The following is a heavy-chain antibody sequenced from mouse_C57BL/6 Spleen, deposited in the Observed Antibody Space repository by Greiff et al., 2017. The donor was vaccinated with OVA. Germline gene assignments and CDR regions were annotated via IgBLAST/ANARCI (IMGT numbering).Heavy chain of an antibody. D-gene: IGHD1-1*01. CDR1: GFTFTDYY. J-gene: IGHJ4*01. CDR2: IRNKANGYTT. CDR3: ARPFPYYYGSSYAMDY. V-gene: IGHV7-3*01. Sequence: EVKLQESGGGLVQPGGSLSLSCAASGFTFTDYYMSWVRQPPGKALEWLGFIRNKANGYTTEYSASVKGRFTISRDNSQSILYLQMNALRAEDSATYYCARPFPYYYGSSYAMDYWGQGTSVTVSS.